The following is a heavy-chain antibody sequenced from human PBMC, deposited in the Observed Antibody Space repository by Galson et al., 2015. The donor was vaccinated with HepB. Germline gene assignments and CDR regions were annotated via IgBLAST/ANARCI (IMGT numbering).Heavy chain of an antibody. V-gene: IGHV1-18*04. Sequence: SVKVSCKASGYTFTRYDMSWVRQAPGQGLEWMGWINTNGGNTTYAQKLQGRVTMTRDTSTSTAYMELRSLRSDDTAVYYCAREWINKEGGGGVDFWGQGTLVTVSS. D-gene: IGHD3-16*01. CDR3: AREWINKEGGGGVDF. J-gene: IGHJ4*02. CDR2: INTNGGNT. CDR1: GYTFTRYD.